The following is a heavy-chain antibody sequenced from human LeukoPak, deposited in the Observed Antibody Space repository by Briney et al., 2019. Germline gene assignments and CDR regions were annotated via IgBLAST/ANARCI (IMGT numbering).Heavy chain of an antibody. D-gene: IGHD6-6*01. V-gene: IGHV4-39*07. CDR2: IYYSGST. J-gene: IGHJ5*02. Sequence: PSETLSLTCTVFGGSTSSSTYHWGWIRQPPGKGLEWVGSIYYSGSTYYNPSLKSRVIISVDTSKNQFSLKLSSVTAADTAVYYCARERHYSTSSLGSYWIDPWGQGTLVTVSS. CDR3: ARERHYSTSSLGSYWIDP. CDR1: GGSTSSSTYH.